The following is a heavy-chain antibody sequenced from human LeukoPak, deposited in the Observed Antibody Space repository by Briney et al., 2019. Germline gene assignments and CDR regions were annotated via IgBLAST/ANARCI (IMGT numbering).Heavy chain of an antibody. CDR2: IYYSGST. D-gene: IGHD3-3*01. V-gene: IGHV4-30-4*02. CDR1: GGSISSVDYY. J-gene: IGHJ5*02. Sequence: SETLSLTCTVSGGSISSVDYYWSWIRHPPGKGLEWIGYIYYSGSTYYNPSLKSRVTISVDTSKNQFSLKLSSVTAADTAVYYCARDQTYYDFWSGYYTDNWFDPWGQGTLVTVSS. CDR3: ARDQTYYDFWSGYYTDNWFDP.